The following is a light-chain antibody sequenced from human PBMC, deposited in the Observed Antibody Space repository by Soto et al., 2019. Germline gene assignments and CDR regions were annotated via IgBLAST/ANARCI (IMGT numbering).Light chain of an antibody. CDR3: QQYGSSPLFT. J-gene: IGKJ3*01. CDR1: QSVSSSY. CDR2: DAS. Sequence: EIVLTQSPGTLSLSPGERATLSCRASQSVSSSYLAWYQQKPGQAPRLLIYDASSRATGIPDRFSGSGSGTDFTLTISRLEPEDFAVYYGQQYGSSPLFTFGPGTKVDIK. V-gene: IGKV3-20*01.